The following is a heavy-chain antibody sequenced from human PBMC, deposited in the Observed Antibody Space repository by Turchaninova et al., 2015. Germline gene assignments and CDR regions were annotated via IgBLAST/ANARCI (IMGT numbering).Heavy chain of an antibody. V-gene: IGHV3-73*01. J-gene: IGHJ5*02. CDR1: GFTVSGSA. Sequence: VGSWGGLVQPGGSLKLSCAASGFTVSGSAVHWVRQASGKGLEWVGRIRSKSNNYATAYAEPVKGRFTISRDDSENTAYLQMNGLKTEDTAVYYCTRKDGDYRGADWSHLWGQGTLVTVSA. D-gene: IGHD4-17*01. CDR2: IRSKSNNYAT. CDR3: TRKDGDYRGADWSHL.